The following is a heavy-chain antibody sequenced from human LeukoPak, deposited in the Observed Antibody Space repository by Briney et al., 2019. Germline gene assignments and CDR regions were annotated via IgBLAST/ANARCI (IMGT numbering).Heavy chain of an antibody. J-gene: IGHJ6*02. V-gene: IGHV3-64D*09. Sequence: PGGSLRLSCSASGFNFSSHSIHWLRQAPGKGPEFVSAIHHDASGSFYADSVKGRFIISRDNSKSILYLEMSSLKPEDTAVYYCVEDPFFYYDVDVWGQGTTVTVSS. CDR2: IHHDASGS. CDR1: GFNFSSHS. D-gene: IGHD3-3*02. CDR3: VEDPFFYYDVDV.